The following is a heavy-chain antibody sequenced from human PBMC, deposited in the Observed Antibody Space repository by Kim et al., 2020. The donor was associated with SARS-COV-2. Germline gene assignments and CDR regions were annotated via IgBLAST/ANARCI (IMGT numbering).Heavy chain of an antibody. Sequence: PSLKSRVTISVDTSKNQFSLKLSSVTAADTAVYYCARGDKIFGVARGLDVWGQGTTVTVSS. J-gene: IGHJ6*02. D-gene: IGHD3-3*01. CDR3: ARGDKIFGVARGLDV. V-gene: IGHV4-61*02.